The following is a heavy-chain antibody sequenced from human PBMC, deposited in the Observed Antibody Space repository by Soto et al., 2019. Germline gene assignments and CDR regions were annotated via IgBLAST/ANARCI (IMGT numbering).Heavy chain of an antibody. Sequence: PGESLKISCKGSGYSFTSYWISWVRQMPGKGLEWMGRIDPSDSYTNYSPSFQGHVTISADKSISTAYLQWSSLKASDTAMYYCARHLVVVVAATPADSYYYYGMDVWGQGTTVTVS. J-gene: IGHJ6*02. V-gene: IGHV5-10-1*01. CDR2: IDPSDSYT. D-gene: IGHD2-15*01. CDR3: ARHLVVVVAATPADSYYYYGMDV. CDR1: GYSFTSYW.